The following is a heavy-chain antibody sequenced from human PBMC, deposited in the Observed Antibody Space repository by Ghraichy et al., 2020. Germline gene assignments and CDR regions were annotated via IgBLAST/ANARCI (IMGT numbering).Heavy chain of an antibody. Sequence: SQTLSLTCTVSGGSVTPYYWSWVRQPPGRKLEWIGHVYYNGFTDYNPSLKSRVTISINTSKNQFSLNLSSVTAADTAMYFCARGDFHFDYWGQGALVTVSS. CDR3: ARGDFHFDY. V-gene: IGHV4-59*02. D-gene: IGHD3-3*01. CDR1: GGSVTPYY. CDR2: VYYNGFT. J-gene: IGHJ4*02.